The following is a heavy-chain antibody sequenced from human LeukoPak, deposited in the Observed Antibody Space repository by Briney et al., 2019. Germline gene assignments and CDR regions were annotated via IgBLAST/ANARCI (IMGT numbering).Heavy chain of an antibody. D-gene: IGHD3-22*01. CDR2: IYYSGST. J-gene: IGHJ5*02. CDR1: GGSISSYY. CDR3: ARGTGGHGIVVVNPNWFDP. V-gene: IGHV4-39*07. Sequence: PSETLSLTCTVSGGSISSYYWSWIRQPPGKGLEWIGSIYYSGSTYYNPSLKSRVTISVDTSKNQFSLKLSSVTAADTAVYYCARGTGGHGIVVVNPNWFDPWGQGTLVTVSS.